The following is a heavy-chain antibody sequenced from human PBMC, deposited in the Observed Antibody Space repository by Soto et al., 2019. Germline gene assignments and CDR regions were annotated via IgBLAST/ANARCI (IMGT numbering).Heavy chain of an antibody. J-gene: IGHJ3*02. Sequence: PSETLSLTCTVSGGSISSGGYYWSWIRQHPGKVLEWIGYIYYSGSTYYNPSLKSRVTISVDTSKNQFSLKLSSVTAADTAVYYCARSDIVVVPAATLNAFDIWGQGTMVTVSS. D-gene: IGHD2-2*01. CDR3: ARSDIVVVPAATLNAFDI. CDR2: IYYSGST. V-gene: IGHV4-31*03. CDR1: GGSISSGGYY.